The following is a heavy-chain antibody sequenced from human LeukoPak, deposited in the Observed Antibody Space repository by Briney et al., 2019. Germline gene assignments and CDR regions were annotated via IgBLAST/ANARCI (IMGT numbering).Heavy chain of an antibody. V-gene: IGHV3-74*01. J-gene: IGHJ4*02. CDR1: GFTSSSYE. CDR2: INGDGIST. CDR3: ARDVGNFDY. Sequence: GGSLRLSCAASGFTSSSYEMNWVRQAPGKGLVWASRINGDGISTGCAASVKGRFTVSRDNAKKTLYLQMNSLRAEDTAVYYCARDVGNFDYWGQGTLVTVSS.